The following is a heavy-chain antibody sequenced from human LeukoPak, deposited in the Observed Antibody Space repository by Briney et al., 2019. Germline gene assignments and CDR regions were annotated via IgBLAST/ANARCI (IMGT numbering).Heavy chain of an antibody. Sequence: SETLSLTCAVSGGSISSYYWSWIRQPPGKGLEWIGYIYYSGSTNYNPSLKSRVTISVDTSKNQFSLKLSSVTAADTAVYYCARGGRRDRVATALDYWGQGTLVTVSS. CDR2: IYYSGST. CDR1: GGSISSYY. V-gene: IGHV4-59*01. CDR3: ARGGRRDRVATALDY. D-gene: IGHD5-12*01. J-gene: IGHJ4*02.